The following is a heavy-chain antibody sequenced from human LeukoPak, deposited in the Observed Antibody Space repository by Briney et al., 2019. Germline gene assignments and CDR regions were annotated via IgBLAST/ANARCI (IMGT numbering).Heavy chain of an antibody. CDR3: ARHSSGLRGGDAFDI. V-gene: IGHV3-7*01. CDR2: IKQDGSEK. CDR1: GFTFSSYW. J-gene: IGHJ3*02. D-gene: IGHD3-22*01. Sequence: GGSLRLSCAASGFTFSSYWMSWVRQAPGKGLEWVANIKQDGSEKYYVDSVKGRFTISRDNAKNSLYLQMNSLRAEDTAVYYCARHSSGLRGGDAFDIWGQGTMVTVSS.